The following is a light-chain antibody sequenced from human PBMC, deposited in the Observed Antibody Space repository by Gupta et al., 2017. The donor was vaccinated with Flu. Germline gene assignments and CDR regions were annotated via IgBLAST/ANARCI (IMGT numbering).Light chain of an antibody. CDR3: GTWDTSLSGVVV. J-gene: IGLJ2*01. CDR2: DTD. CDR1: SSNIGTNS. Sequence: CSGSSSNIGTNSVSWFTQLPGTAPQLLIYDTDKRPSGTPDRFSGSKSGTSAILGITGLQPGDEADYYCGTWDTSLSGVVVFGAGTKLTVL. V-gene: IGLV1-51*01.